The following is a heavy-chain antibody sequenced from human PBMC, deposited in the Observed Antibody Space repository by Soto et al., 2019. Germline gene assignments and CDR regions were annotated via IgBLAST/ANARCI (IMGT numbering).Heavy chain of an antibody. CDR3: AREGTAMVPDY. D-gene: IGHD5-18*01. V-gene: IGHV1-69*13. CDR2: IIPIFGTA. Sequence: GASVKVSCKASGSTFSSYAITWVRQAPGQGLEWMGGIIPIFGTANYAQKFQGRVTITADESTSTAYMELSSLRSEDTAVYYCAREGTAMVPDYWGQGTLVTVSS. CDR1: GSTFSSYA. J-gene: IGHJ4*02.